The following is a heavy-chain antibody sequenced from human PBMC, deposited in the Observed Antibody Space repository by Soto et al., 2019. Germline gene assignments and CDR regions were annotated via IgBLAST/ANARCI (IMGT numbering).Heavy chain of an antibody. J-gene: IGHJ6*02. CDR1: GFTFSSYW. V-gene: IGHV3-74*01. Sequence: GGSLRLSCAASGFTFSSYWMHWVRQAPGKGLVWVSRINSDGSSTSYADSVKGRFTISRDNAKNTLYLQMNSLRAGDTAVYYCARGDYDFWSGYYKRDDYGSGNNYYYYGMDVWGQGTTVTVSS. CDR3: ARGDYDFWSGYYKRDDYGSGNNYYYYGMDV. CDR2: INSDGSST. D-gene: IGHD3-3*01.